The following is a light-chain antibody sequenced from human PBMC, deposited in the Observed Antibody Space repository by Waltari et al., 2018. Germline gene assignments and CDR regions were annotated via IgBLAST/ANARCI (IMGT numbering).Light chain of an antibody. Sequence: EIVMTKSLATLSVSPGERATLSCRASQSISSQLDWYQQKPGQAPRLLIYGASTRATGIPARFSGSGSGTEFTLTISSLQSEDFAVYFCQQYHESPPITFGPGTKVDIK. CDR3: QQYHESPPIT. CDR2: GAS. CDR1: QSISSQ. J-gene: IGKJ3*01. V-gene: IGKV3-15*01.